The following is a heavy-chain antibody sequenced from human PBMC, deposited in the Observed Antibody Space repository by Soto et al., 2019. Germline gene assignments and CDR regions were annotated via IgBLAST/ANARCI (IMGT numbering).Heavy chain of an antibody. Sequence: QVQLVQSGSELKKPGASVKVSCKASGYTFTSYAMNWVRQAPGQGLEWMGWINTNTGNPTYAQGFTGRFVFSLDTSGSTAYLQSCSVKAEDTAVYYCARDPTPHGTTWAEYYFDYWGQGTLVTVSS. CDR2: INTNTGNP. D-gene: IGHD1-26*01. CDR1: GYTFTSYA. V-gene: IGHV7-4-1*01. J-gene: IGHJ4*02. CDR3: ARDPTPHGTTWAEYYFDY.